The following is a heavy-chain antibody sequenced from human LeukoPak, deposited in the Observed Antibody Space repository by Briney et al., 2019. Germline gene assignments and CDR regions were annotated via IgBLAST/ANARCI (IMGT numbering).Heavy chain of an antibody. J-gene: IGHJ5*02. V-gene: IGHV1-2*06. Sequence: ASVKVSCKASGYTFTVYNMYWARQAPGQGLEWMGRINPNSGDTDYAQNFRGRVTMTRDTSISTAYMELTNLRSDDTAVYYCARGYCSGGTCYLVENWFDPWGQGTLVTVSS. D-gene: IGHD2-15*01. CDR2: INPNSGDT. CDR1: GYTFTVYN. CDR3: ARGYCSGGTCYLVENWFDP.